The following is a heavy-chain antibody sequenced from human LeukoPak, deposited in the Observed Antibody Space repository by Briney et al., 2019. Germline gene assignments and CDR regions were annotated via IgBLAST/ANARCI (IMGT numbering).Heavy chain of an antibody. D-gene: IGHD3-9*01. CDR1: GYSFTSYW. J-gene: IGHJ6*02. CDR3: ASLSDYDIMTGSYYGMDV. CDR2: IYPGDSDT. V-gene: IGHV5-51*01. Sequence: GESLKISCKGSGYSFTSYWIGWVRQMPGKGLEWMGIIYPGDSDTRYSPSFQGQVTISADKSISTAYLQWSSLKASDTAMYYCASLSDYDIMTGSYYGMDVWGQGTTVTVSS.